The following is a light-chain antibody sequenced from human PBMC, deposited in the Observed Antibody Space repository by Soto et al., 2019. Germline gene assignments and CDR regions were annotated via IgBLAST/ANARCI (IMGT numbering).Light chain of an antibody. CDR1: SSDVGAYNF. V-gene: IGLV2-14*03. Sequence: QSALTQPASVSGSPGQSITISCTGTSSDVGAYNFVSWYQQHPGKAPKLMIYDVTNRPSGVSSRFSGSKSGNTASLAISGHQAEDEADYYCSSYTTSNTLVFGGGTKVTVL. J-gene: IGLJ2*01. CDR3: SSYTTSNTLV. CDR2: DVT.